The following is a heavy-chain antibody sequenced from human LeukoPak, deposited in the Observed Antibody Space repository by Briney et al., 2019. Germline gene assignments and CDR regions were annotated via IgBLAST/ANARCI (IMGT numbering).Heavy chain of an antibody. CDR2: TSADGDTA. D-gene: IGHD6-25*01. Sequence: GGSLRLSCAASGFSLSHYWMHWARQAPGKGLEWVSHTSADGDTANYADSVKGRFTISRDKAKNTLYLQMNSLRVEDTAVYYCVRGVAASFEYWGQGTLVTVPS. V-gene: IGHV3-74*01. CDR1: GFSLSHYW. J-gene: IGHJ4*02. CDR3: VRGVAASFEY.